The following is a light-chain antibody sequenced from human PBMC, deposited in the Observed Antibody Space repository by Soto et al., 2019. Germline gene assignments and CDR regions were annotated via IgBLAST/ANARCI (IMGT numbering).Light chain of an antibody. Sequence: DIQMTQSPSTLSASVGDRVTITCRASQSISSWLAWYQQKPGKAPKLLIYKASSLESGVPSRFSGSGSGTEFTLTISSLQPDDFATYYCLGTFGQGTKVEIK. CDR3: LGT. CDR1: QSISSW. J-gene: IGKJ1*01. CDR2: KAS. V-gene: IGKV1-5*03.